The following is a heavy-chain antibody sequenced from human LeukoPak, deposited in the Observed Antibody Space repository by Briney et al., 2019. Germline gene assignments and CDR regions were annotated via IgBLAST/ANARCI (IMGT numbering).Heavy chain of an antibody. V-gene: IGHV3-21*01. J-gene: IGHJ4*02. CDR3: ARWGQPGNEIDY. D-gene: IGHD3-16*01. Sequence: PGGSLRLSCAASGFTFSSYSMNWVRQAPGKGLEWVSSISSSSSYIYYADSVKGRFTISRDNAKNSLYLQMNSLRAEDTAVYYCARWGQPGNEIDYWGQGTLVTVSS. CDR2: ISSSSSYI. CDR1: GFTFSSYS.